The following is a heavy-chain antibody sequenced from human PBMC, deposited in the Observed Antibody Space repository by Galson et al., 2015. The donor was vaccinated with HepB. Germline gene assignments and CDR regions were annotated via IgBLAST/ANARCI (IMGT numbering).Heavy chain of an antibody. V-gene: IGHV3-23*01. J-gene: IGHJ4*02. CDR3: AKDGPIITTILVQFVF. D-gene: IGHD3-22*01. CDR2: INGGASST. Sequence: SLRLSCAASGFTFSNYAMRWVRQAPGKGLEWVSGINGGASSTYYAGSVKGRFTISRDNSKNTLYLQMNSLRAEDTAVYYCAKDGPIITTILVQFVFWGQGTLVTVSS. CDR1: GFTFSNYA.